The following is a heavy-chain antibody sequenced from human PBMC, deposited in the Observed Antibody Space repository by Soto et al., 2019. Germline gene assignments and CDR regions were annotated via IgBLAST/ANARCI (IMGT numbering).Heavy chain of an antibody. CDR1: GFTFSTHD. D-gene: IGHD3-9*01. Sequence: GGSLRLSCEGSGFTFSTHDMSWIRQRPGKGPEWVAGLSNGFPALRTFYADSVKGRFTISRDNSKNTLYLARNSLGVDDTAVYFCARVPTMSRYNRDWFTEGTPSRVHYFDNWGQGTRVTVSS. V-gene: IGHV3-23*01. CDR3: ARVPTMSRYNRDWFTEGTPSRVHYFDN. CDR2: LSNGFPALRT. J-gene: IGHJ4*02.